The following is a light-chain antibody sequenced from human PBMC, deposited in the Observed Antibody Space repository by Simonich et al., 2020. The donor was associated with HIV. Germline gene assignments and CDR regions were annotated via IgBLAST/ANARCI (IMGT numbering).Light chain of an antibody. V-gene: IGKV4-1*01. CDR1: QSVLYSSNNKNY. Sequence: DIVMTQSPDSLAVSLGERATINCKSSQSVLYSSNNKNYLAWYQQKPGTPPKLLIYWASTRESGVPDRFSGSGSGTDFTLTISNLQAEDVAVYYCQQYYSTPPAFGGGTKVEIK. CDR2: WAS. J-gene: IGKJ4*01. CDR3: QQYYSTPPA.